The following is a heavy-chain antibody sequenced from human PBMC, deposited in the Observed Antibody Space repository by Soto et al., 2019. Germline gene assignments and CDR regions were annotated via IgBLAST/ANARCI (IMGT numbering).Heavy chain of an antibody. CDR1: GFTFSSYW. CDR3: ARVDSVVVASTASWFDP. D-gene: IGHD2-15*01. Sequence: EVQLVESGGGLVQPGGSLRLSCAASGFTFSSYWMHWVRQAPGKGLVWVSRINSDGSSASYADSVKGRFTISRDNAKNKMYLQMNSLRAEDTAVYYCARVDSVVVASTASWFDPWGQGTLVTVSS. J-gene: IGHJ5*02. V-gene: IGHV3-74*01. CDR2: INSDGSSA.